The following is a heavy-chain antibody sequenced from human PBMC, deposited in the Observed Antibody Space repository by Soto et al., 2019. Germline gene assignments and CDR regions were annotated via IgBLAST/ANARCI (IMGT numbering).Heavy chain of an antibody. CDR3: ARGFAPDV. Sequence: QVQLQQWGAGLLKPSETLSLTCAVYGGSFSGYYWSWIRQPPGKGLEWIGEINHSGSTNYNPSLKSRVTISVDTSKNQFSLKLSSVTAADTAVYYCARGFAPDVWGQGTTVTVSS. CDR2: INHSGST. V-gene: IGHV4-34*01. J-gene: IGHJ6*02. CDR1: GGSFSGYY.